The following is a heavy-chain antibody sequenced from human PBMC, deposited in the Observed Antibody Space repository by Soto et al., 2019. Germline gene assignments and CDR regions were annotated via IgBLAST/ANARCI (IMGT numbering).Heavy chain of an antibody. CDR1: GLPKYW. CDR2: IKQDGSEI. V-gene: IGHV3-7*01. J-gene: IGHJ4*02. CDR3: ARGGGWLIED. Sequence: DVHLVESGGGLVQPGGSLRLSCEDSGLPKYWMTWVRQAPGKGLEWVANIKQDGSEIQYVDAVKGRFTISRDNAKKSLYLQMNSLTVEHTAVYYCARGGGWLIEDWGQGILVTVSS. D-gene: IGHD3-16*01.